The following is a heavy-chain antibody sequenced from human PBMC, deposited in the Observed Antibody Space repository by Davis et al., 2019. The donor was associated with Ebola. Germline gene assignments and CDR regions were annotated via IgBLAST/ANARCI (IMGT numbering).Heavy chain of an antibody. CDR3: ARQGSYYYYYYGMDV. Sequence: GESLKISCKGSGYGFADYWIAWVRQTPGKGLEWMGIIYPGDSDTRYSPSFEGQVTISADKSISTAYLQWSSLKASDTAMYYCARQGSYYYYYYGMDVWGKGTTVTVSS. CDR1: GYGFADYW. V-gene: IGHV5-51*01. D-gene: IGHD3-10*01. CDR2: IYPGDSDT. J-gene: IGHJ6*04.